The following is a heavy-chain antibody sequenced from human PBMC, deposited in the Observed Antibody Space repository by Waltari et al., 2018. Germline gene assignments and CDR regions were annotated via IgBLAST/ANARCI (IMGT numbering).Heavy chain of an antibody. J-gene: IGHJ5*02. Sequence: EVQVVESGGGFIQTGESLRLSCVASGVTIGGTAMEWVRQSPGKGGKVIGGVRSKHNNFATVYAESMRGRSMVSRNASMNTAYLQIDNVTPDDTAVYYCTTGIVERESERAASWGRGVLVTVTS. V-gene: IGHV3-73*01. D-gene: IGHD2-15*01. CDR1: GVTIGGTA. CDR2: VRSKHNNFAT. CDR3: TTGIVERESERAAS.